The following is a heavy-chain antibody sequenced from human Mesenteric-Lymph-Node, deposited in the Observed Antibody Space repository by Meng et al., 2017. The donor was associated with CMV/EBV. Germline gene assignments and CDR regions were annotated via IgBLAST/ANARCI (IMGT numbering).Heavy chain of an antibody. CDR1: GFTFSSYD. V-gene: IGHV3-13*01. D-gene: IGHD2-2*01. J-gene: IGHJ3*02. CDR3: ARYCSSANCYYDAFDI. Sequence: GESLKISCAASGFTFSSYDMHWVRQATGKGLEWVSAIGTAGDTYYPGSVKGRFTISRENAKNSLYLQMNSLRAGDTAVYYCARYCSSANCYYDAFDIWGQGTTVTVSS. CDR2: IGTAGDT.